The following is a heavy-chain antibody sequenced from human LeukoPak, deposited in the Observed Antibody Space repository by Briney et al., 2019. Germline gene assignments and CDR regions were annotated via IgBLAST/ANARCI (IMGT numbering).Heavy chain of an antibody. V-gene: IGHV3-7*01. J-gene: IGHJ5*02. CDR2: INQDASEA. CDR3: ARVHGDGYFDP. D-gene: IGHD5-24*01. Sequence: GGSLRLSCAASGFTFSNYWMTWVRQAPGKGLEWVANINQDASEAYYVDSVKGRFTIYRSNADNSLYVEMNSLRAEDTAVYYCARVHGDGYFDPWGQGTLVTVSS. CDR1: GFTFSNYW.